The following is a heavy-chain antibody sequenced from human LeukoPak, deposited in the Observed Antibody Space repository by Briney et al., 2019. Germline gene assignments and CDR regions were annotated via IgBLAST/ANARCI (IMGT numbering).Heavy chain of an antibody. CDR1: GYSISSGYY. Sequence: PSETLSLTCTVSGYSISSGYYWGWIRQPPGKGLEWIGSIYHSGSTYYNPSLKSRVTISVDTSKNQFSLKLSSVTAADTAVYYCARGTTGGLWFGEFPDYWGQGTLVTVSS. CDR2: IYHSGST. CDR3: ARGTTGGLWFGEFPDY. J-gene: IGHJ4*02. V-gene: IGHV4-38-2*02. D-gene: IGHD3-10*01.